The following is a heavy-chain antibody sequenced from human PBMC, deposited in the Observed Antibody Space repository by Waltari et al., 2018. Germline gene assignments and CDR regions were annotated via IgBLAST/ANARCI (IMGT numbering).Heavy chain of an antibody. CDR1: GFTVSSNY. V-gene: IGHV3-53*02. D-gene: IGHD2-21*01. Sequence: EVQLVETGGGLIQPGGSLRLSCAASGFTVSSNYMSWVRQAPGKGLEWVSVIYSGGSTYYADSVKGRFTISRDNSKNTLYLQMNSLRAEDTAVYYCARAAIAASWYFDLWGRGTLVIVSS. J-gene: IGHJ2*01. CDR3: ARAAIAASWYFDL. CDR2: IYSGGST.